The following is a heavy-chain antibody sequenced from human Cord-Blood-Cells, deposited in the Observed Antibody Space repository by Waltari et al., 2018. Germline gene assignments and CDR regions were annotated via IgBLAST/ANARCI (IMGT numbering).Heavy chain of an antibody. Sequence: QLQLQESGPGLVKPSETLSLACTVSGGSISSRSYYCGWIRRLPGKGLEWIGSIYYSLRTYYTPSLKSRVTTSVGTSKNQFSLKRSCVTAADTAVYYCARRADDAFDIWGQGTMVTVSS. CDR1: GGSISSRSYY. D-gene: IGHD1-26*01. CDR3: ARRADDAFDI. J-gene: IGHJ3*02. V-gene: IGHV4-39*01. CDR2: IYYSLRT.